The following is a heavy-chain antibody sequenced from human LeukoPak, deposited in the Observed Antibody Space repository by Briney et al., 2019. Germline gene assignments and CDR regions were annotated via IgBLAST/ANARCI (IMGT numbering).Heavy chain of an antibody. V-gene: IGHV2-5*02. CDR1: GFSLSTRGVG. J-gene: IGHJ5*02. Sequence: SGPTLVKPTQTLTLTCTFSGFSLSTRGVGVGWIRQPPGKALEWLALIYWDDDKRYSPSLKSRLTITKDTSKNQVVLTMTNTDPVDTATYYCAHRGDFWSGYYTEFNWFDPWGQGTLVTVSS. CDR3: AHRGDFWSGYYTEFNWFDP. D-gene: IGHD3-3*01. CDR2: IYWDDDK.